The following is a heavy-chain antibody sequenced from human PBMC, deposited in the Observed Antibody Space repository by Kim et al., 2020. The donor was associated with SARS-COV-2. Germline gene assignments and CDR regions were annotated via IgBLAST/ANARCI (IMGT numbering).Heavy chain of an antibody. CDR3: ARDLGYSSSFDP. V-gene: IGHV3-33*01. J-gene: IGHJ5*02. Sequence: SYADSLKGRFTISRDNSNDTLYLQMNSLRAEDTAVYYGARDLGYSSSFDPWGQGTLVTVSS. D-gene: IGHD6-13*01.